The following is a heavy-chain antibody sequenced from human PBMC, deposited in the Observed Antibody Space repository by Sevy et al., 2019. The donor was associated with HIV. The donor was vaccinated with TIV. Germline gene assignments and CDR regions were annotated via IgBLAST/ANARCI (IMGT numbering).Heavy chain of an antibody. Sequence: GGSLRLSCAASGFTFSSYWMSWVRQAPGKGLEWVANIKQDGSEKYYVDSVKGRFTSSRDNAKNSRYLQMNSLRAEDTAVYYCARDPANYYDSSGYPTDHRAFDIWGQGTMVTVSS. CDR2: IKQDGSEK. J-gene: IGHJ3*02. D-gene: IGHD3-22*01. V-gene: IGHV3-7*01. CDR3: ARDPANYYDSSGYPTDHRAFDI. CDR1: GFTFSSYW.